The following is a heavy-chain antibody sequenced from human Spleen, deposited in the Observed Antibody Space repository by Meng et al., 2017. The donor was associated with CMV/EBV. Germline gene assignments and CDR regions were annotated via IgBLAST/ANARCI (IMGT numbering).Heavy chain of an antibody. CDR3: ARADCSSTSCYYDAFDI. V-gene: IGHV1-69*10. Sequence: TFSSYAISWVRQAPGQGLEWMGGIIPILGIANYAQKFQGRVTITADKSTSTAYMELSSLRSEDTAVYYCARADCSSTSCYYDAFDIWGQGTMVTVSS. D-gene: IGHD2-2*01. J-gene: IGHJ3*02. CDR1: TFSSYA. CDR2: IIPILGIA.